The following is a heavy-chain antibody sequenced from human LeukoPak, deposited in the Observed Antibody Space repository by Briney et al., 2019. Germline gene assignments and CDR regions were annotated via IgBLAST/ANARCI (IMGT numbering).Heavy chain of an antibody. CDR1: GDSVSSNSAT. Sequence: SQTLSLTCAISGDSVSSNSATWNWIRQSPSRGLEWLGRTYDRSKWYNDYAVSVKSRITIIPDTSKNQFSLQLNSVTPEDTAVYYCARDRGLAVAGSYMYFDYWGEGTLVTVSS. V-gene: IGHV6-1*01. CDR2: TYDRSKWYN. D-gene: IGHD6-19*01. J-gene: IGHJ4*02. CDR3: ARDRGLAVAGSYMYFDY.